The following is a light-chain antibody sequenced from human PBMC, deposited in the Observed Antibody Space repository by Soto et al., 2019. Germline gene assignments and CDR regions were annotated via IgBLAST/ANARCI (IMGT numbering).Light chain of an antibody. J-gene: IGKJ1*01. V-gene: IGKV3-20*01. CDR2: GAS. Sequence: EIVLPQSPGTLSLSPGERATLSCRASQSVSYYLAWYQQKPGQAPRLLIYGASNRATGIPDRFSGSGSGTDFTLTISRLEPEDFAVYYCQQYGSSPRTFGQGTKVDIK. CDR1: QSVSYY. CDR3: QQYGSSPRT.